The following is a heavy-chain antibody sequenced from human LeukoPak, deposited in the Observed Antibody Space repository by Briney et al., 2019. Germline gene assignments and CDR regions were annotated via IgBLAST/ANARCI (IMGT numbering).Heavy chain of an antibody. CDR2: ISAYNGNT. Sequence: GASVKVSCEASGYTFTSYGISWVRQAPGQGLEWMGWISAYNGNTNYAQKLQGRVTMTTDTSTSTAYMELRSLRSDDTAVYYCARLDSSENYYYYYMDVWGKGTTVTVSS. CDR1: GYTFTSYG. V-gene: IGHV1-18*01. J-gene: IGHJ6*03. CDR3: ARLDSSENYYYYYMDV. D-gene: IGHD6-25*01.